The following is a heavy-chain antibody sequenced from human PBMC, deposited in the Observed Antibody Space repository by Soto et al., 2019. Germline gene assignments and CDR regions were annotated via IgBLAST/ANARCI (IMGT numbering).Heavy chain of an antibody. Sequence: QVQLVQSGAEVKKPGSSVKVSCKASGDTFSTYTITWMRQAPGQGLEWMGGIIPRSATSNYAQKFQGRVTITADESTRTAYMELSSMRSEDTAVYYCAREGLVLVPPTVNSDYYYYAMDVWGPGTTVTVSS. CDR1: GDTFSTYT. V-gene: IGHV1-69*12. D-gene: IGHD2-2*01. CDR2: IIPRSATS. CDR3: AREGLVLVPPTVNSDYYYYAMDV. J-gene: IGHJ6*02.